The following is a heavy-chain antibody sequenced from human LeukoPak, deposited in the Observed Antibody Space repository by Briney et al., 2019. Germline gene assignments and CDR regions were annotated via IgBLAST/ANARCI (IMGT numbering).Heavy chain of an antibody. CDR3: VYGGSYYVA. Sequence: GGSLRLSCAASGFTFSSYWVTWVRQAPGKGLELVANIKEDGSEKYYVDSVKGRFTISRDNAKKSLYLQMNSLRAGDTALYYCVYGGSYYVAWGQGTLVTVSS. V-gene: IGHV3-7*01. CDR1: GFTFSSYW. J-gene: IGHJ5*02. CDR2: IKEDGSEK. D-gene: IGHD1-26*01.